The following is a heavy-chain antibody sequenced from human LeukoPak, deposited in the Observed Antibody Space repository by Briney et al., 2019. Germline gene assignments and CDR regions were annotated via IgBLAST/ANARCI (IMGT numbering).Heavy chain of an antibody. V-gene: IGHV4-61*02. CDR3: ASGVGLTKPPI. J-gene: IGHJ3*02. D-gene: IGHD3-3*01. CDR2: IYTSGST. Sequence: PSETLSLTCTVSGGSISSISYYWSWIRQPAGKGLEWIGRIYTSGSTNYNPSLKSRVTISVDTSKNQFSLKLSSVTAADTAVYHCASGVGLTKPPIWGQGTMVTVSS. CDR1: GGSISSISYY.